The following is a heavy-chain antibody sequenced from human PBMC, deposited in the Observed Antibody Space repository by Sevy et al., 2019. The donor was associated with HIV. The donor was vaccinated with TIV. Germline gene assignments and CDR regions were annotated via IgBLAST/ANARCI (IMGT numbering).Heavy chain of an antibody. J-gene: IGHJ4*02. V-gene: IGHV3-48*01. CDR1: GFTFSSYS. D-gene: IGHD6-13*01. CDR2: ISSSTI. Sequence: GGSLRLSCAASGFTFSSYSMNWVRQAPGKGLEWVSYISSSTIYYEDSVKGRFTISRDNAKDALYLQMNSLRAEDTAVYYCARLGGYSSSWSYFDYWGQGTLVTVSS. CDR3: ARLGGYSSSWSYFDY.